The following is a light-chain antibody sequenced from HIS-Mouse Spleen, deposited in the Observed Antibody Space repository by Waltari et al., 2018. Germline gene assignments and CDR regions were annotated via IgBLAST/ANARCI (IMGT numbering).Light chain of an antibody. V-gene: IGLV3-21*03. Sequence: SYVLTQPPSVSVAPGKTARITCGGNNIGSKSVHWYQQKPGQAPVLVVYDDSDRPSVIPGRLSGSNSGNTATLTISRVEAGDEADYYCQVWDSSSDHVVFGGGTKLTVL. CDR2: DDS. CDR3: QVWDSSSDHVV. J-gene: IGLJ2*01. CDR1: NIGSKS.